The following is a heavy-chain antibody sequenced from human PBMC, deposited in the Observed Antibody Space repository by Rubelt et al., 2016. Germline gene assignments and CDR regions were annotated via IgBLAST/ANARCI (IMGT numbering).Heavy chain of an antibody. D-gene: IGHD2-15*01. J-gene: IGHJ4*02. V-gene: IGHV3-74*01. CDR2: ISGDGSIT. Sequence: GKGLVWVSRISGDGSITNYVDSVKGRFTISRDNAKNSLYLQMNSLRAEDTAVYYCARDRATGYCSGGTCYLRWGQGTLVTVSS. CDR3: ARDRATGYCSGGTCYLR.